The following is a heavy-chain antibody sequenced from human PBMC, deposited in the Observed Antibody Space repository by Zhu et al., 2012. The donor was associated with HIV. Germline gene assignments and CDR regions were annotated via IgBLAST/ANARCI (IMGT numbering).Heavy chain of an antibody. CDR1: GGSISTYY. D-gene: IGHD6-19*01. CDR3: ARDLAVAGMWYLDL. Sequence: QVQLQESGPGLVKPSETLSLICSVSGGSISTYYWSWIRQPPGKGLEWIGYVYYSGSTNYNPSLKSRVTILVDTSKNQFSLKMSSVTAADTAVYYCARDLAVAGMWYLDLWGWHPGHCLL. CDR2: VYYSGST. J-gene: IGHJ2*01. V-gene: IGHV4-59*01.